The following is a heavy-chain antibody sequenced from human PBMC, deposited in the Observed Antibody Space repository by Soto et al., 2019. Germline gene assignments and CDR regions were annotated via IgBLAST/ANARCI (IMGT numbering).Heavy chain of an antibody. CDR3: ANGCGGTCYSRIHY. CDR1: GFTFSSYA. CDR2: ISDSGGST. J-gene: IGHJ4*02. V-gene: IGHV3-23*01. Sequence: GGSLRLSCAASGFTFSSYAMSWVRQAPGKGLEWVSGISDSGGSTYYADSVKGRFTISRGNSKNTLYLQMNSLRAEDTAVYYCANGCGGTCYSRIHYWGQGTLVTVSS. D-gene: IGHD2-15*01.